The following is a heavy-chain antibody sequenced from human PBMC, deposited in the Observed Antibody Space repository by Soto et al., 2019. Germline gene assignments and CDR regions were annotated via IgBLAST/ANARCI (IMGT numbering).Heavy chain of an antibody. CDR3: ARGPPIVGNTRLLES. CDR1: GGSITNSNW. J-gene: IGHJ4*02. D-gene: IGHD1-26*01. Sequence: SETLSLTCTVSGGSITNSNWWSWVRLPPAKGLEWIGDIYHAGSTKYNPSLERRVTMSVDTSNNQFGLTLTSVTAADTAVYFCARGPPIVGNTRLLESWGQGTLVTVSS. V-gene: IGHV4-4*02. CDR2: IYHAGST.